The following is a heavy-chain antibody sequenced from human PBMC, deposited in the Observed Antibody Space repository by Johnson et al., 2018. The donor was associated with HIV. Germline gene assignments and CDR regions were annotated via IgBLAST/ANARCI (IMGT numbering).Heavy chain of an antibody. Sequence: VQLVESVGGVVQPGRSLRLSCAASGFTFSSYWMSWVRQAPGKGLEWVSTISGSGSSTHYADSVKGRFTISRDNSRNTMYLQMNSLRAEDTAVYYCAKERGYDSSGYNRWYVPDAFDIWGQGTMVTVSS. D-gene: IGHD3-22*01. V-gene: IGHV3-23*04. CDR2: ISGSGSST. CDR1: GFTFSSYW. CDR3: AKERGYDSSGYNRWYVPDAFDI. J-gene: IGHJ3*02.